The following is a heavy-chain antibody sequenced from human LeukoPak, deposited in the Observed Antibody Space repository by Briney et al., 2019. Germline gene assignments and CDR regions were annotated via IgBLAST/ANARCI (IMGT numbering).Heavy chain of an antibody. CDR3: ARGLVATNRFDY. Sequence: SETLSLTCTVSGGSISSYYWGWIRQPPGKGLEWIGTIYYSGSTYYNPSLKSRVTISADTSKNQFSLKVSSVTAADTAVYYCARGLVATNRFDYWGQGTLVTVSS. D-gene: IGHD5-12*01. CDR1: GGSISSYY. J-gene: IGHJ4*02. CDR2: IYYSGST. V-gene: IGHV4-39*07.